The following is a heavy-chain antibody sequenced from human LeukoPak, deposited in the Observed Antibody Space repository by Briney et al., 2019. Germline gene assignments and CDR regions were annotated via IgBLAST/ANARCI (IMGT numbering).Heavy chain of an antibody. V-gene: IGHV4-4*07. Sequence: SETLSLTCTVSGGSISSYYWSWIRQPAGKGLEWIGRIYTSGSTNYNPSLKSRVTMSVDTSKNQFSLKLSSVTAADTAVYYCARGHAVNYYGSGSYDGMDGWGQGTTVTVSS. CDR2: IYTSGST. CDR3: ARGHAVNYYGSGSYDGMDG. CDR1: GGSISSYY. D-gene: IGHD3-10*01. J-gene: IGHJ6*02.